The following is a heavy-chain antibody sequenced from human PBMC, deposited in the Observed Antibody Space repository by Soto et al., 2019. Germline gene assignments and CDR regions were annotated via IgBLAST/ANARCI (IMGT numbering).Heavy chain of an antibody. CDR1: WFTVSDHC. Sequence: PGASLRLSCAASWFTVSDHCMRWVRQAPGKGLEWVSAISGSGGSTYYADSVKGRFTISRDNSKNTLYLQMNSLRAEDTAVYYCAKSANGALPEYYYYYMDVWGKGTTVTVSS. V-gene: IGHV3-23*01. J-gene: IGHJ6*03. CDR3: AKSANGALPEYYYYYMDV. CDR2: ISGSGGST. D-gene: IGHD2-8*01.